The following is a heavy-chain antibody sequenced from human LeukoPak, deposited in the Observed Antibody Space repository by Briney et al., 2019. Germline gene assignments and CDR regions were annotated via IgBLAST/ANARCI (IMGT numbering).Heavy chain of an antibody. V-gene: IGHV1-69*01. J-gene: IGHJ4*02. Sequence: SVKVSCXASGGTFSSYAISWVRQAPGQGLEWMGGIIPIFGTANYAQKFQGRVTITADESTSTAYMELSSLRSEDTAVYYCARNHCSSTSCYFWYFDYWGQGTLVTVSS. CDR3: ARNHCSSTSCYFWYFDY. CDR1: GGTFSSYA. D-gene: IGHD2-2*01. CDR2: IIPIFGTA.